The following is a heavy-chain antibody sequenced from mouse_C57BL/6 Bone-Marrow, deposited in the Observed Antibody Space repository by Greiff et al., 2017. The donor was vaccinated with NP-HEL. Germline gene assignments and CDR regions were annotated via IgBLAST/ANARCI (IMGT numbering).Heavy chain of an antibody. Sequence: QVHLPHHLSYLFNPVASVKLSCKASGYTFTSYWMQWVKQRPGQGLEWIGEIDPSDSYTNYNQKFKGKATLTVDTSSSTAYMQLSSLTSEDSAVYYCAREELLRFFDYWGQGTTLTVSS. CDR1: GYTFTSYW. V-gene: IGHV1-50*01. CDR3: AREELLRFFDY. J-gene: IGHJ2*01. CDR2: IDPSDSYT. D-gene: IGHD1-1*01.